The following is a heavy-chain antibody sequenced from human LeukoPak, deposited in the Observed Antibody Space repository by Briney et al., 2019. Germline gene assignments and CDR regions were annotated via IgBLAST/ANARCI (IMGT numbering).Heavy chain of an antibody. CDR3: ARVVGATDY. J-gene: IGHJ4*02. D-gene: IGHD1-26*01. Sequence: GGSLRLSCAASGFTFSSYSMNWVRQALGKGLEWLSYISGGSSTKYYADSVKGRFTISRDNAKNSLYLQMNSLRDEDTAVYYRARVVGATDYWSQGTLVTVSS. V-gene: IGHV3-48*02. CDR1: GFTFSSYS. CDR2: ISGGSSTK.